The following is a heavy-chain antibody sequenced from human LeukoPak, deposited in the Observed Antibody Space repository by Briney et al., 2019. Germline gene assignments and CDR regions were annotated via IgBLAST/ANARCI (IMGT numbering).Heavy chain of an antibody. CDR3: ARAQYGSGSYYNWFDP. D-gene: IGHD3-10*01. Sequence: ASVKVSCKASGYTFTSYVIIWVRQAPGQGLEWMGWISAYNGITNYAQKLQDRVTMTTDTSTSTAYMELSSLRSDDTDVYYCARAQYGSGSYYNWFDPWGQGTLVTVSS. CDR2: ISAYNGIT. J-gene: IGHJ5*02. V-gene: IGHV1-18*01. CDR1: GYTFTSYV.